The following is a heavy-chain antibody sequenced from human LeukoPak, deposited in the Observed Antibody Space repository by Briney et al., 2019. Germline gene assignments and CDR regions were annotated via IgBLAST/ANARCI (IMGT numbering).Heavy chain of an antibody. D-gene: IGHD6-13*01. CDR3: AKVRYSSKGNFDY. J-gene: IGHJ4*02. V-gene: IGHV3-23*01. CDR1: RFTFSSYA. CDR2: ISGSGGST. Sequence: GGSLRLSCAASRFTFSSYAMSWVRQAPGKGLEWVSAISGSGGSTYYADSVKGRFTISRDNSKNTLYLQMNSLRAEDTAVYYCAKVRYSSKGNFDYWGQGTLVTVSS.